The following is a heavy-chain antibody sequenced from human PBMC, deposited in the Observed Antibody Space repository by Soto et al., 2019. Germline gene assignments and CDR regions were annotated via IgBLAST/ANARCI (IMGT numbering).Heavy chain of an antibody. Sequence: GGSLRLSCAASGFTFSSCSMNWVRQAPGKGLEWVSSISSSSSYIYYADSVKGRFTISRDNAKNSLYLQMNSLRAEDTAVYYCARDAAVAGSKTKYYYYYGMDVWGQGTTVTVSS. V-gene: IGHV3-21*01. J-gene: IGHJ6*02. CDR2: ISSSSSYI. D-gene: IGHD6-19*01. CDR3: ARDAAVAGSKTKYYYYYGMDV. CDR1: GFTFSSCS.